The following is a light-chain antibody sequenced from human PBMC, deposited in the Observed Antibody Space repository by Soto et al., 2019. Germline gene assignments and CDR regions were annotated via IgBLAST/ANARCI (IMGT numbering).Light chain of an antibody. CDR1: SSDVGGSNY. V-gene: IGLV2-14*01. CDR3: SSFTSSTTVV. CDR2: DVS. J-gene: IGLJ3*02. Sequence: QSVLTQPASVSGSPGQSITISCTGTSSDVGGSNYVSWYQQHPGKAPNLMIYDVSYRPSVVSNRFSGSKSGNTASLTISGLQAEDEADYYCSSFTSSTTVVFGGGTQLTVL.